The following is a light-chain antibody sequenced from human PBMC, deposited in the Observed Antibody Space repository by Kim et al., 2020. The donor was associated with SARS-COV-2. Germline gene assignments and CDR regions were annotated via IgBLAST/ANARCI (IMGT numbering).Light chain of an antibody. CDR3: QKCDSAPWT. CDR1: QDISNY. CDR2: AAS. J-gene: IGKJ1*01. V-gene: IGKV1-27*01. Sequence: ASVGDRVTITCRASQDISNYLAWFQLKPGKAPKLLIYAASVLQPGVPSRFSGSGSGTDFTLTVTSLQPEDVATYYCQKCDSAPWTFGQGTKVDIK.